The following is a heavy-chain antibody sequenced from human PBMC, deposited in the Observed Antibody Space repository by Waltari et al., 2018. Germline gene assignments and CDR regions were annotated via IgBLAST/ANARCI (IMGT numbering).Heavy chain of an antibody. D-gene: IGHD2-15*01. CDR1: GGTFSSYA. V-gene: IGHV1-69*01. CDR3: ARVDCSGGSCYRYYFDY. Sequence: VQLVQSGAEVKKPGSSVKVSCKASGGTFSSYAIRWVRQAPGQGLEWMGGIIPIFGTANYAQKFQGRVTITADESTSTAYMELSSLRSEDTAVYYCARVDCSGGSCYRYYFDYWGQGTLVTVSS. J-gene: IGHJ4*02. CDR2: IIPIFGTA.